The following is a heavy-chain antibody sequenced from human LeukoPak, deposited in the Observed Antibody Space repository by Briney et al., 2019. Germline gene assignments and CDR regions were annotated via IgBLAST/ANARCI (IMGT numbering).Heavy chain of an antibody. CDR1: GVSTTNGIYY. Sequence: SETLSLTCTVSGVSTTNGIYYWAWIRQPPGKGLEWLGGVHNVGSTYYNLSLRSRVTMSIDTSKNQFSLRLNSVTAADTAVYYCARHAEYNSGWHFYLDHWGQGILVTVSS. V-gene: IGHV4-39*01. J-gene: IGHJ4*02. CDR3: ARHAEYNSGWHFYLDH. CDR2: VHNVGST. D-gene: IGHD6-19*01.